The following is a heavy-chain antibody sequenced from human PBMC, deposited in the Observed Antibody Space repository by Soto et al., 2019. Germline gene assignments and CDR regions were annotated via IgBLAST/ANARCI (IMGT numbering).Heavy chain of an antibody. V-gene: IGHV1-69*02. CDR2: IIPILGIA. CDR3: ARMYSSGWYDY. D-gene: IGHD6-19*01. J-gene: IGHJ5*01. Sequence: QVQLVQSGAEVKKPGSSVKVSCKASGGTFSSYTISWVRQAPGQGLEWMGRIIPILGIANYSQKFQGIVTITADKSTSTAYMELSSLGSEDTAVYYCARMYSSGWYDYWGQGTLVTVSS. CDR1: GGTFSSYT.